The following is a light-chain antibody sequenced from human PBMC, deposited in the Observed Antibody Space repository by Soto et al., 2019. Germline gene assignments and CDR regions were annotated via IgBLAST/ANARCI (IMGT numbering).Light chain of an antibody. Sequence: LTQSPGTLSVSPGERATLSCRASQTVSSSYLAWYQQKPGQAPRLLIHGASNRAAGIPDRFSGSGSGTDFTLTISRLEPEDFAVYYCQQYGSSPMYTFGQGTKLEIK. CDR3: QQYGSSPMYT. J-gene: IGKJ2*01. CDR2: GAS. CDR1: QTVSSSY. V-gene: IGKV3-20*01.